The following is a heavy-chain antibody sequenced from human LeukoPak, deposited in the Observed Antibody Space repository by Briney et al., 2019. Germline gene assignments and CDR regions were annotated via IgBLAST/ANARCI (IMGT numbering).Heavy chain of an antibody. J-gene: IGHJ1*01. CDR2: IKQDGSEK. V-gene: IGHV3-7*01. D-gene: IGHD3-3*01. CDR3: ARDRFCQY. Sequence: PGGSLRLSCAPSGFIFSSYWMSWVRQAPGKGLEWVANIKQDGSEKHYVDSVKGRFTISRDNAKNSLHLQMNSLRAEDTAVYYCARDRFCQYWGQGTLVTVSS. CDR1: GFIFSSYW.